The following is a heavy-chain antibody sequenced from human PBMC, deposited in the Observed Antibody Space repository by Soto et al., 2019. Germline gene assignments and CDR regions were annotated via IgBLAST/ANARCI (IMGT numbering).Heavy chain of an antibody. J-gene: IGHJ5*02. Sequence: PAQTLSLTCAISGDSVSRKTASWNWLRQSPSRGLEWLGRTYFRSKWYNEAAVSVKSRIIIKQDTHNKHLYLKLNSANHEDTAAYFCAKGDKLGPKTGYAFDPWGQGIMVKSPQ. V-gene: IGHV6-1*01. CDR1: GDSVSRKTAS. D-gene: IGHD5-12*01. CDR3: AKGDKLGPKTGYAFDP. CDR2: TYFRSKWYN.